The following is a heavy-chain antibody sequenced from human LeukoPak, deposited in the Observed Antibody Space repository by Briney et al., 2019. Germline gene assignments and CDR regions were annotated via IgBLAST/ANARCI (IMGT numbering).Heavy chain of an antibody. CDR2: IYTSGST. CDR3: ARVRYDSSGYRAFDI. J-gene: IGHJ3*02. Sequence: PSETLSLTCTVSGDSISSGSYYSSWIRQPAGKGLEWIGLIYTSGSTNYNPSLKSRVTISVDTSKNQFSLKLSSVTAADTAVYYCARVRYDSSGYRAFDIWGQGTMVTVSS. D-gene: IGHD3-22*01. CDR1: GDSISSGSYY. V-gene: IGHV4-61*02.